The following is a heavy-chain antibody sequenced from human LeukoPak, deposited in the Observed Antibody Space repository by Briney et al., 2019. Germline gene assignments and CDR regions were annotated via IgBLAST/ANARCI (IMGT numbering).Heavy chain of an antibody. CDR1: GFTFRSYS. J-gene: IGHJ4*02. Sequence: GGSLRLSCAASGFTFRSYSMNWVRQAPGKGLEWVSAIDPSSTYIYYADLVKGRFTISRDNAENSLYLQMNSLRVEDTAVYYCARAPTVLVGYCSSSSCQADYWGQGTLVTVSS. V-gene: IGHV3-21*01. CDR3: ARAPTVLVGYCSSSSCQADY. D-gene: IGHD2-2*01. CDR2: IDPSSTYI.